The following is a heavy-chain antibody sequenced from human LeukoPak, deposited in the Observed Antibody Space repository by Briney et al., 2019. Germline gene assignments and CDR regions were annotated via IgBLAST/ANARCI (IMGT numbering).Heavy chain of an antibody. Sequence: PGGSLRLSCAASGFTFSTYAMSWVHQAPGAGLDWVSSITDSGGSTYYADSVKGRFTISRDNSKNTLYLQMNSPRAEDTAVYYCTTSGNYFGDYWGQGTPVTVSS. CDR3: TTSGNYFGDY. D-gene: IGHD1-26*01. V-gene: IGHV3-23*01. CDR1: GFTFSTYA. CDR2: ITDSGGST. J-gene: IGHJ4*02.